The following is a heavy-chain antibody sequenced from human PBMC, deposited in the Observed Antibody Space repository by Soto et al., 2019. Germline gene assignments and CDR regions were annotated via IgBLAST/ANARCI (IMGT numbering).Heavy chain of an antibody. D-gene: IGHD5-18*01. Sequence: SETLSLTCSVSGGSISSGYYYWSWIRQPPGKGLEWIGNIYYSGNTYYNPSLKSRVTISVDTSKNQFSLKLSSVTAADTAVYYCARATKMDTAMVYNYYGMDVWGQGTTVTVSS. CDR2: IYYSGNT. V-gene: IGHV4-30-4*01. J-gene: IGHJ6*02. CDR1: GGSISSGYYY. CDR3: ARATKMDTAMVYNYYGMDV.